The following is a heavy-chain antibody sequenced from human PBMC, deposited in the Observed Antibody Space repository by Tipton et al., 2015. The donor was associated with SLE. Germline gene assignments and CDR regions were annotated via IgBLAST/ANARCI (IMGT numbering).Heavy chain of an antibody. Sequence: TLSLTCTVSGGSISSSSYYGGWIRQPPGKGLEWIGSIYYSGSTYYNPSLKSRVTISVDTSKNQFSLKLSSVTAADTAVYYCATGGREYYFDYWGQGTLVTVSS. J-gene: IGHJ4*02. V-gene: IGHV4-39*07. CDR1: GGSISSSSYY. CDR3: ATGGREYYFDY. D-gene: IGHD3-10*01. CDR2: IYYSGST.